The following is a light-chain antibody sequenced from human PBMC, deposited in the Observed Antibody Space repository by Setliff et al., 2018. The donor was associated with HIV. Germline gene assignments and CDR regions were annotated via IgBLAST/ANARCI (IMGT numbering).Light chain of an antibody. CDR3: CSYTSNTNLV. J-gene: IGLJ1*01. CDR2: EVG. V-gene: IGLV2-14*01. Sequence: QSVLTQPASVSGSPGQSITISCTGTSSDVGGYDYVSWYQQHPGKVPKLMLYEVGNRPSGVSNRFSGSKSGTTASLTISGLQAEDEADYYCCSYTSNTNLVFGTGTKVTV. CDR1: SSDVGGYDY.